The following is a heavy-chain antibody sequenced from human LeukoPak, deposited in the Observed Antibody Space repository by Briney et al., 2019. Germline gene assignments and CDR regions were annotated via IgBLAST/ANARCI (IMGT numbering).Heavy chain of an antibody. Sequence: GGSLRLSCAASGFTVSSNYVSWVRQAPGKGLEWVSVIYSGGSTYYADSVKGRFTISRHNSKNTLYLQMNSLRAEDTAVYYSASLPYYYDSSGYVYWGQGTLVTVSS. D-gene: IGHD3-22*01. J-gene: IGHJ4*02. CDR3: ASLPYYYDSSGYVY. V-gene: IGHV3-53*04. CDR1: GFTVSSNY. CDR2: IYSGGST.